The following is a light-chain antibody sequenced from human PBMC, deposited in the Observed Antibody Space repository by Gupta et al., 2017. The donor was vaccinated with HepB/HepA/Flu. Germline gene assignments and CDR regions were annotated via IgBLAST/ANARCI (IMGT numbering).Light chain of an antibody. J-gene: IGKJ2*02. Sequence: DKVMTQFPLSLPVTPGEPASISCSASQSLVHSNGYNYLDWYLQKPGQSPQLLIYLGSNRASGVPDRFSGSGSGADFTLKISRVEADDVGVYYCRQALESPSTFGQGTKLEIK. CDR3: RQALESPST. CDR1: QSLVHSNGYNY. V-gene: IGKV2-28*01. CDR2: LGS.